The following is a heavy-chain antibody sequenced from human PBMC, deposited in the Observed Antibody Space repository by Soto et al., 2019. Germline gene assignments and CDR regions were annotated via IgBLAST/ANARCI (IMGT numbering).Heavy chain of an antibody. CDR3: ANMGRTGFDY. V-gene: IGHV2-5*01. D-gene: IGHD3-10*01. J-gene: IGHJ4*02. Sequence: QITLRESGPTLVKPTQPLTLTCSVSGFSVSTLGVSVAWIRQTPGRALEWLGHIYWNDEKRYPPSLQSRLTISKDTSMNQVVLTMTNVEHVDTATYYCANMGRTGFDYWGQGTLVIVSS. CDR2: IYWNDEK. CDR1: GFSVSTLGVS.